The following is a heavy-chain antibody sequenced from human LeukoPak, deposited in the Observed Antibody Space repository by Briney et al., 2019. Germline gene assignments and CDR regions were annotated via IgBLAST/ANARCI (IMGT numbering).Heavy chain of an antibody. CDR3: ARDQSGGVGAVFDF. CDR2: ISGSSSYM. Sequence: GGSLRLSCAASGFPFSLYYMSWVRQAPGKGLEWVSSISGSSSYMYYGDSMKGRFTISKDNVKNSLYLQINSLRAEDTAIYYCARDQSGGVGAVFDFWGQGTLVAVSS. CDR1: GFPFSLYY. J-gene: IGHJ4*02. V-gene: IGHV3-21*01. D-gene: IGHD1-26*01.